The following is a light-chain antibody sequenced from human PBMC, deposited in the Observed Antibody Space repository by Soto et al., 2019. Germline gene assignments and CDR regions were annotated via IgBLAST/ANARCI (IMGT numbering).Light chain of an antibody. CDR2: GAS. Sequence: IVMAQSPATLPVSRGERASVACRASQSVSSSSAWYQQKPGQAPRLVIYGASTRATGIPARFSGSGSGTDFTLTISSLEPEDFAVYYCQQYGRSRWTFGQGTKVDIK. V-gene: IGKV3-15*01. CDR1: QSVSSS. CDR3: QQYGRSRWT. J-gene: IGKJ1*01.